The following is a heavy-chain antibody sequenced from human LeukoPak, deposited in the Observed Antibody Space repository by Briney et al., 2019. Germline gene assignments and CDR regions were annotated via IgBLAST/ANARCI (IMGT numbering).Heavy chain of an antibody. D-gene: IGHD6-19*01. J-gene: IGHJ4*02. CDR2: INHSGST. V-gene: IGHV4-34*01. CDR3: ASRRLNSSGLYYYSAY. Sequence: SETLSPTCALYGGSLTILSSRWVRQPPGKGLEWIGEINHSGSTNYNPSLKSRVTISVDTSKNQFSLKLSSVIPENTAVFYFASRRLNSSGLYYYSAYWGQGTLVTVSS. CDR1: GGSLTILS.